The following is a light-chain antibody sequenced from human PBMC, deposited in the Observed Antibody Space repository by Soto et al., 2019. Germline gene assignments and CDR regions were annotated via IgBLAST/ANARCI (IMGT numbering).Light chain of an antibody. V-gene: IGLV1-44*01. CDR2: SNN. Sequence: QTVVTQPPSASGTPGQRVTISCSGSNSNIGSHTVNWYQQLPGTAPKLLIYSNNQRPSGVPDRFSGSKSGTSASLAISGLQSEDEADYYCASWDDSLKGVVFSGGTKLTVL. J-gene: IGLJ3*02. CDR1: NSNIGSHT. CDR3: ASWDDSLKGVV.